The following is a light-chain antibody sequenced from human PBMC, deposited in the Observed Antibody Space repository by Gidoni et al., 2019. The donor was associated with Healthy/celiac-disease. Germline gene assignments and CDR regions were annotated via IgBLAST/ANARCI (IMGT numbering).Light chain of an antibody. CDR1: QSVSSN. Sequence: EIVMTQSPATLSVSPGERATLSCRASQSVSSNLAWYQQKPGQAPRLLIYGASTRATGIPARFSSSGSGTEFTLTISSLQCEDFAVYYCQQYNNWPPLYTFGQGTKLEIK. CDR3: QQYNNWPPLYT. V-gene: IGKV3-15*01. J-gene: IGKJ2*01. CDR2: GAS.